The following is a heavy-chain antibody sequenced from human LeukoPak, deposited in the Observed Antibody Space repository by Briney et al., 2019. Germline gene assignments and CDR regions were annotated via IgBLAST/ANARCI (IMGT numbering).Heavy chain of an antibody. Sequence: GGSLRLSCAASGFTFSSYATSWVSQAPGKGLEWVSAISGSGGSTYYADSVKGRFTISRDNSKNTLYLQMNSLRAEDTAVYYCAKWIAADYYFDYWGQGTLVTVSS. J-gene: IGHJ4*02. D-gene: IGHD6-13*01. CDR1: GFTFSSYA. CDR3: AKWIAADYYFDY. V-gene: IGHV3-23*01. CDR2: ISGSGGST.